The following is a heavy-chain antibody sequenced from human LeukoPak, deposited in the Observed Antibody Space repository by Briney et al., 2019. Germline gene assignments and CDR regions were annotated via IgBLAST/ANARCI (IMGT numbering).Heavy chain of an antibody. CDR3: ASDYLRGAYFDY. V-gene: IGHV1-18*04. CDR1: GYTFATYG. D-gene: IGHD1-26*01. J-gene: IGHJ4*02. CDR2: ISTYNGHT. Sequence: ASVKVSCKAFGYTFATYGISWVRQAPGQGLEWMGWISTYNGHTRYAQNLQGRVTMTTDTSTSTAYMELRSLRSDDTAVYYCASDYLRGAYFDYWGQGTLVTVSS.